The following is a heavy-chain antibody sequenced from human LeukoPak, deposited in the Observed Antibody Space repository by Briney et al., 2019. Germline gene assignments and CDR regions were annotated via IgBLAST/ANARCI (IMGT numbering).Heavy chain of an antibody. V-gene: IGHV3-23*01. Sequence: PGGSLRLSCPASGFILSDHAMNWVRQAPGKGLEWVSIISARDGRTYYADSVKGRFTISRDNSKNTLYLQMNSLRVEDTAVYYCTKDRNDWKQGIDSWGQGTLVTVST. CDR1: GFILSDHA. CDR2: ISARDGRT. J-gene: IGHJ4*02. CDR3: TKDRNDWKQGIDS. D-gene: IGHD1-1*01.